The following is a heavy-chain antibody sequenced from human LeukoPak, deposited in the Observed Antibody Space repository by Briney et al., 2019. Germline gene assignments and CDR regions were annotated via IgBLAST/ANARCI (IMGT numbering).Heavy chain of an antibody. CDR3: AKDSALSAASYYFDY. CDR1: GFTFSRNG. V-gene: IGHV3-30*18. Sequence: GRSLRLSCAASGFTFSRNGMHWVRQALGKGLEWVAVIADDGRDKHHADSVRGRFTISRDNSKNTLHLQMNSLRAEDTAVYYCAKDSALSAASYYFDYWGQGTLVTVSS. CDR2: IADDGRDK. D-gene: IGHD6-13*01. J-gene: IGHJ4*02.